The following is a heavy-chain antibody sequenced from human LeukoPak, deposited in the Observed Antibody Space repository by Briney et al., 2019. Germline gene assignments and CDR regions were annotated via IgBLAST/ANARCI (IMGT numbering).Heavy chain of an antibody. CDR3: ARDPSGSSSGWYHFDY. J-gene: IGHJ4*02. V-gene: IGHV3-23*01. D-gene: IGHD6-19*01. CDR1: GFTFSNYA. CDR2: ISVSGATT. Sequence: GSLRLSCAASGFTFSNYAMSWVRQTPGKGLDWVSGISVSGATTYYANSVKGRFTISRDNSKNTLNLQKNSLRAEDTAVYYCARDPSGSSSGWYHFDYWGQGSLVTVSS.